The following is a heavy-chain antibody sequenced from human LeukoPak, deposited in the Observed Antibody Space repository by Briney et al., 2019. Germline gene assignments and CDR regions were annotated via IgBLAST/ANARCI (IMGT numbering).Heavy chain of an antibody. J-gene: IGHJ4*02. D-gene: IGHD1-26*01. V-gene: IGHV3-23*01. CDR1: GFTFSNYA. CDR3: AKGQRWELPFDY. CDR2: ISGTGGSI. Sequence: PGAPLRLSCAASGFTFSNYAMSWVRQAPGKGLEWVSAISGTGGSIYYADSVKGRFTISRDNSKNTLYLQMNSLRAADTAVYYCAKGQRWELPFDYWGQGTLVTVSS.